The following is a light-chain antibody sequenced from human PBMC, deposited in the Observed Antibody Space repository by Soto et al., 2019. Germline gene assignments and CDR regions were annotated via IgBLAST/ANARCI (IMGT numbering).Light chain of an antibody. CDR1: QSVRSY. Sequence: EIVLTQSPAILSLSPGERATISCRASQSVRSYFAWYQQKPGQAPRLLIYDAFNRATGVPARFSGSGSGTNFTLTISSLEPEDFAVYYCQQRANWPLTFGGGTKVDLK. J-gene: IGKJ4*01. CDR3: QQRANWPLT. V-gene: IGKV3-11*01. CDR2: DAF.